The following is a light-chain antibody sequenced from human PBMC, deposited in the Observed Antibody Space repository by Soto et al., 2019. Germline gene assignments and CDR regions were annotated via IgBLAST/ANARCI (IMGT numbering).Light chain of an antibody. CDR2: GAS. CDR1: QSFNSIY. J-gene: IGKJ5*01. V-gene: IGKV3-15*01. Sequence: EIVLTQSPGTLSFSPGERATLSCRSSQSFNSIYLAWYQQKPGQAPRLLLYGASTRATGVPPRFSGGGSGTDSTLTISSLQSEDSAIYYCQQYKSWPPITFGQGTRLEIK. CDR3: QQYKSWPPIT.